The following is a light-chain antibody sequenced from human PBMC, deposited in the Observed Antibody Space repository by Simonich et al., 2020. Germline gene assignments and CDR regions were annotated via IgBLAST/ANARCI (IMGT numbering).Light chain of an antibody. CDR3: QQYYSTPPWT. CDR2: WAS. J-gene: IGKJ1*01. CDR1: QSVFYSSNNKNY. Sequence: DIVMTQSPDSLAVSLGERATINCKSSQSVFYSSNNKNYLAWYKQKPGQPPKLLIYWASTRESGVPYRFSGSGSGTDFTLTISSLQAEDVAVYYCQQYYSTPPWTFGQGTKVEIK. V-gene: IGKV4-1*01.